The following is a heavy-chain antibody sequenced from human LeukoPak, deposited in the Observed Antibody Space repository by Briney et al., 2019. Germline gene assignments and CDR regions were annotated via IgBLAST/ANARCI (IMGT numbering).Heavy chain of an antibody. CDR2: IYYSGST. J-gene: IGHJ4*02. CDR1: GGSINSYY. D-gene: IGHD3-9*01. CDR3: ARGRRYFDWSRQYYFDY. Sequence: PSETLSLTCTVSGGSINSYYWSWIRQPPGKGLEWIGYIYYSGSTNYNPSLKSRVTISVDTSKNQFSLKLSSVTAADTAVYYCARGRRYFDWSRQYYFDYWGQGTLVTVSS. V-gene: IGHV4-59*12.